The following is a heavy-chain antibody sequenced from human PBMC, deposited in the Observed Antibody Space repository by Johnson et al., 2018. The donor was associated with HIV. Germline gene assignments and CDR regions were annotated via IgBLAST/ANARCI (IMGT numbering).Heavy chain of an antibody. Sequence: QVQLVESGGGVVQPGRSLGLSCAASGFIFSSYSMHWVRQAPGKGLEWVAVISYDGSNKYYADSVKGRFTISRDNSKNTLYLQMNSLIAEDTAVYYCARDPSAGEQLDDAFDIWGQGTMVTVSS. CDR1: GFIFSSYS. CDR2: ISYDGSNK. CDR3: ARDPSAGEQLDDAFDI. D-gene: IGHD6-6*01. J-gene: IGHJ3*02. V-gene: IGHV3-30*04.